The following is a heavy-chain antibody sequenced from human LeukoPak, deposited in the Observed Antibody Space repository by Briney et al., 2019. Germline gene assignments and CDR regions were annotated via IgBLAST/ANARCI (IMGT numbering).Heavy chain of an antibody. Sequence: GGSLRLSCAASGFTFDDYGMSWVRQAPGKGLEWVSGINWNGGSTGYADSVKGRFTISRDNAKNSLYLQMNSLRAEDTALYHCARGAYDYYDSSGPNSGTQFYYYYGMDVWGQGTTVTVSS. V-gene: IGHV3-20*01. J-gene: IGHJ6*02. D-gene: IGHD3-22*01. CDR2: INWNGGST. CDR3: ARGAYDYYDSSGPNSGTQFYYYYGMDV. CDR1: GFTFDDYG.